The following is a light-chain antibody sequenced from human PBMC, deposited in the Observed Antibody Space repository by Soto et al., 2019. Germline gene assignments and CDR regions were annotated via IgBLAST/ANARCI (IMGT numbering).Light chain of an antibody. CDR3: QQYGSSRIT. Sequence: EIVLTQSPATLSVSPGERVALSCRASQGIGSTLAWYRQQPGQAPGLLIYGASSRATGISDRFSGSGSGTDFTLTISRLEPEDFAVYYCQQYGSSRITFGQGTRLEIK. V-gene: IGKV3-20*01. J-gene: IGKJ5*01. CDR1: QGIGST. CDR2: GAS.